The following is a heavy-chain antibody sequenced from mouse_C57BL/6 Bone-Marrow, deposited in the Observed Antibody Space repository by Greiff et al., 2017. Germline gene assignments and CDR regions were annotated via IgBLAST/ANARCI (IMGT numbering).Heavy chain of an antibody. D-gene: IGHD5-1*01. CDR3: ARSSTFFYYFDY. CDR1: GYTFTTSP. Sequence: VMLVESGAELVKPGASVKMSCKASGYTFTTSPIEWMKQNHGKSLEWIGNFHPYNDDTTYNEKFKGKATLTVEKSSNTVYLELSRLTSDDSAVYYCARSSTFFYYFDYWGQGTTLTVSS. CDR2: FHPYNDDT. V-gene: IGHV1-47*01. J-gene: IGHJ2*01.